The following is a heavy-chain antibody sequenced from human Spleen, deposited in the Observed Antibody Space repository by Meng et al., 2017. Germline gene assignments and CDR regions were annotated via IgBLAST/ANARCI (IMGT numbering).Heavy chain of an antibody. Sequence: GSVQFRPRGTPSLTSALSGASPSISNWGWCFRPPPWKRLEWIGEIYHRGCTTYNPSLKSRVTISVDKSKNQFSLKLSSVTAADTAVYYCARENGYSYGFDYWGQGTLVTVSS. CDR2: IYHRGCT. D-gene: IGHD5-18*01. J-gene: IGHJ4*02. CDR3: ARENGYSYGFDY. V-gene: IGHV4-4*03. CDR1: GASPSISNW.